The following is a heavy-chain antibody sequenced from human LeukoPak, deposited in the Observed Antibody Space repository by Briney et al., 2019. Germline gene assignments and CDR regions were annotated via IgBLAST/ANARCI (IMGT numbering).Heavy chain of an antibody. D-gene: IGHD6-13*01. J-gene: IGHJ6*03. CDR1: GGSISSYY. V-gene: IGHV4-4*07. CDR2: IYTSGST. CDR3: ARGLRIAAAGQTYYYYYYMDV. Sequence: SETLSLTCTVSGGSISSYYWSWIRQPAGKGLEWIGRIYTSGSTNYNPSLKSRVTMSVDTSKNQFSLKLSSVTAADTAVYYCARGLRIAAAGQTYYYYYYMDVWGKGTTVTVSS.